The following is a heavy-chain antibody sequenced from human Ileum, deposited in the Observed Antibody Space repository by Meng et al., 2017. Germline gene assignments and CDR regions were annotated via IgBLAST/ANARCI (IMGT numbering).Heavy chain of an antibody. D-gene: IGHD7-27*01. Sequence: VQQKESGPGLLRPSATLYLICTVSGASVNTSHYPCGWIRQTPGKGLEWIGSASTNYNPSLKSRLTISLDTSKNQVSLKLTSVTAADTAVYYCARDHWGSLDYWGQGILVTVSS. CDR1: GASVNTSHYP. J-gene: IGHJ4*02. CDR2: AST. V-gene: IGHV4-61*01. CDR3: ARDHWGSLDY.